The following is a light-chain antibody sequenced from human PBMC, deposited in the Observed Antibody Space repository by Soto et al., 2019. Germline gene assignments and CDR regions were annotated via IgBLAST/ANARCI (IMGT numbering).Light chain of an antibody. J-gene: IGLJ1*01. CDR1: SSDLGYYNY. Sequence: QSVLTQPASVSGSPGQSITISCTGASSDLGYYNYVSWYQQHPGKAPKLMIYDVSSRPSGVSDRFSGSKSGNTASLTISGLQAEDEADYYCTSYTTTGTYVFAAGTKRTVL. CDR2: DVS. CDR3: TSYTTTGTYV. V-gene: IGLV2-14*03.